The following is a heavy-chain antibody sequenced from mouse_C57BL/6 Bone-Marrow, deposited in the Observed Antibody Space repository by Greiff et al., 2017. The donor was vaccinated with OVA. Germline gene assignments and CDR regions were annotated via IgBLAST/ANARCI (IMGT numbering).Heavy chain of an antibody. CDR1: GFTFSDYG. J-gene: IGHJ4*01. V-gene: IGHV5-17*01. Sequence: EVNVVESGGGLVKPGGSLKLSCAASGFTFSDYGMHWVRQAPEKGLEWVAYISSGSSTIYYADTVKGRFTISRDNAKNTLFLQMTSLRSEDTAMYYCALGSSFLYYAMDYWGQGTSVTVSS. D-gene: IGHD1-1*01. CDR2: ISSGSSTI. CDR3: ALGSSFLYYAMDY.